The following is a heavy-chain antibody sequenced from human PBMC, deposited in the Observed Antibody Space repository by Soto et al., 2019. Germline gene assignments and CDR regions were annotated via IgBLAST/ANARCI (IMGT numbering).Heavy chain of an antibody. V-gene: IGHV4-31*03. CDR3: ARVPAVAARNWYFDL. J-gene: IGHJ2*01. D-gene: IGHD6-6*01. CDR2: IYYSGST. CDR1: GGSISSGGYY. Sequence: QVQLQESGPGLVKPSQTLSLTCTVSGGSISSGGYYWSWIRQHPGKGLEWIGYIYYSGSTYYNPSLKSRVTISVDTSKNHSSLKLSSVTAADTAVYYCARVPAVAARNWYFDLWGRGTLVTVSS.